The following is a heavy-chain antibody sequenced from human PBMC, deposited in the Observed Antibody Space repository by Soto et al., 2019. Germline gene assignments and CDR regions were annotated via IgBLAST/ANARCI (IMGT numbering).Heavy chain of an antibody. D-gene: IGHD1-26*01. V-gene: IGHV3-7*01. CDR1: GFTFSTYW. CDR3: TTSPHRDSERVFV. CDR2: IKQDGTEK. J-gene: IGHJ6*02. Sequence: EVQLVESGGGLVQPGGYLRLSCAASGFTFSTYWMSWVRRTPGKGLEGVANIKQDGTEKYYVDSVRGRLTVSRDNAKSSLYLQMNSLRVEDTAVYYCTTSPHRDSERVFVWGQGTAVTVS.